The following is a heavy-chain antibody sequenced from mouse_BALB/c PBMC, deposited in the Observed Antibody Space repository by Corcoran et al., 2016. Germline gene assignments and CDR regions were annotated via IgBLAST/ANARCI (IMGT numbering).Heavy chain of an antibody. V-gene: IGHV1-26*01. CDR1: GYTFTDYY. CDR2: INPNNGGT. J-gene: IGHJ2*01. D-gene: IGHD2-4*01. CDR3: ARDYDYYFDY. Sequence: EVQLQQSGPELVKPGASVKMSCKASGYTFTDYYMKWVKQRHGKSLEWIGDINPNNGGTNYNQKFKGKATLTVDKSSSTAYMQLNSLTSEDSAVYYCARDYDYYFDYWGQGTTLTVSS.